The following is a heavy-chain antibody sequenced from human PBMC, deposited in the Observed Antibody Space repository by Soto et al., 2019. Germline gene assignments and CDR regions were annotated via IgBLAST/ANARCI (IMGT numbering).Heavy chain of an antibody. CDR1: YGSSIGGGAC. V-gene: IGHV4-31*02. CDR3: ARGIDYPNWFDP. J-gene: IGHJ5*02. Sequence: VAYGSSIGGGACRSWKKKHPGKGLEWIGYIYYSGSTYYNPSLKSRVTISVDTSKNQFSLKLSSVTAADTAVYYSARGIDYPNWFDPWGQGTLVPV. CDR2: IYYSGST. D-gene: IGHD4-17*01.